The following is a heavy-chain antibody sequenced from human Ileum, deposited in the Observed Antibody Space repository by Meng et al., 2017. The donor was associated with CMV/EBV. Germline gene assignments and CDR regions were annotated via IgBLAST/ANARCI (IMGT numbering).Heavy chain of an antibody. CDR2: TSADNGNT. Sequence: GESLKISCQASGYTFTNYGISWVRQAPGQGLEWMGWTSADNGNTAYAQKVQGRVTMTTDTSTSTAYLEVRSLRTDDTAVYYCAREFRWEHIRFDYWGQGTLVTVSS. CDR3: AREFRWEHIRFDY. V-gene: IGHV1-18*01. D-gene: IGHD1-26*01. J-gene: IGHJ4*02. CDR1: GYTFTNYG.